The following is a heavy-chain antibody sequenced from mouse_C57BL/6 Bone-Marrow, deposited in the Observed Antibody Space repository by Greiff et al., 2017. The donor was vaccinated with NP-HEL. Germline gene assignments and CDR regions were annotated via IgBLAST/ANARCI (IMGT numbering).Heavy chain of an antibody. CDR2: IYPRSGNT. Sequence: QVQLQQSGAELARPGASVKLSCKASGYTFTSYGISWVKQRTGQGLEWIGEIYPRSGNTYYNAKFQGKAPLTADKSSSTAYMELRSLTSEDSAVYFCARPPNYGSSYYFDDWGQGTTLTVSS. CDR1: GYTFTSYG. CDR3: ARPPNYGSSYYFDD. V-gene: IGHV1-81*01. D-gene: IGHD1-1*01. J-gene: IGHJ2*01.